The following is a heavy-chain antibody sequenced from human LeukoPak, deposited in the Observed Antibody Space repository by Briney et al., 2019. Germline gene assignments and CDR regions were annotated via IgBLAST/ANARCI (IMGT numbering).Heavy chain of an antibody. Sequence: VASVMVSCKASGYTFTGHYMHWAQQAPGQGLEWMGWINPNSGGTNYAQKFQGRVTMTRDTSISTAYMELSGLRSDDTAVYYCARVGPGYYMDVWGKGTTVTVSS. CDR2: INPNSGGT. D-gene: IGHD3-16*01. CDR1: GYTFTGHY. CDR3: ARVGPGYYMDV. V-gene: IGHV1-2*02. J-gene: IGHJ6*03.